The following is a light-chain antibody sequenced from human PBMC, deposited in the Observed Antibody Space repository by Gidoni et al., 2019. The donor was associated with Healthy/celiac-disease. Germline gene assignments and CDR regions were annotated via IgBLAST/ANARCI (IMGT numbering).Light chain of an antibody. CDR2: GAC. V-gene: IGKV3-15*01. J-gene: IGKJ5*01. Sequence: EIVMTHSPATLSVSPGERATLSCRASQIVSSNLAWYQQKPVQAPRLLIYGACTSATGIPARLSGSGSGTEFTLTISSLQSEDFAVYYCQQYNNWPRTFGQGTRLEIK. CDR1: QIVSSN. CDR3: QQYNNWPRT.